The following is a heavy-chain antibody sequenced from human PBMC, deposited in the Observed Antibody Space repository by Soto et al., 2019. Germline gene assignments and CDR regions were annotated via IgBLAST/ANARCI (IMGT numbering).Heavy chain of an antibody. CDR1: GYPFTSYD. CDR3: ARDPVAGHFDH. V-gene: IGHV1-18*04. D-gene: IGHD6-19*01. J-gene: IGHJ4*02. Sequence: QLVQSGGEVRTAGASVRVSCKTSGYPFTSYDISWVRQAPGQGLEWMGWINPYNGDTNYTQKFQGRVTMTKDTSTTTVYMELRSLTLDDTAVYFCARDPVAGHFDHWGQGTLVTVSS. CDR2: INPYNGDT.